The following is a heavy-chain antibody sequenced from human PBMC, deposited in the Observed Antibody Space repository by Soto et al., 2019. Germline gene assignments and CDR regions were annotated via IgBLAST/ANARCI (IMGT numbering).Heavy chain of an antibody. CDR3: ARERDIVVVPAAPAWWFDP. CDR2: INSDGSST. J-gene: IGHJ5*02. Sequence: PGGSLRLSCAASGFTFSSYWMHWVRQAPGKGLVWVSRINSDGSSTSYADSVKGRFTISRDNAKNTLYLQMNSLRAEDTAVYYCARERDIVVVPAAPAWWFDPWGQGTLVTVSS. CDR1: GFTFSSYW. D-gene: IGHD2-2*01. V-gene: IGHV3-74*01.